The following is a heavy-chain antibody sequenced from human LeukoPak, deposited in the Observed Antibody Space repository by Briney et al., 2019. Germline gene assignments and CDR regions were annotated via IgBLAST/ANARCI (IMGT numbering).Heavy chain of an antibody. V-gene: IGHV3-43*01. J-gene: IGHJ4*02. Sequence: GGSLRLSCAASGFTFDEYTMHWVRQAPGKGLELVSLISWNGARIHYGDSVKGRFTISRDKRKNSLYLQMNSMRTEDTALYYCVKDLVAASENVRGWYPMDYWGQRTPVTVSS. D-gene: IGHD6-19*01. CDR3: VKDLVAASENVRGWYPMDY. CDR2: ISWNGARI. CDR1: GFTFDEYT.